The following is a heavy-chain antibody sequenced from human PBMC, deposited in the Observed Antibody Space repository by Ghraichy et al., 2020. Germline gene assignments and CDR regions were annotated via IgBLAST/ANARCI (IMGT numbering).Heavy chain of an antibody. CDR2: ISGSGGST. CDR3: AKPWFSNSFDY. D-gene: IGHD4-11*01. Sequence: GGSLRLSCAASGFTFSDYTMSWVRQAPGKGLEWVSGISGSGGSTYYADSVKGRFTMSRDNSKNTLYLQMNSLRAEDTAVYYCAKPWFSNSFDYWGQGTLVTVSS. CDR1: GFTFSDYT. V-gene: IGHV3-23*01. J-gene: IGHJ4*02.